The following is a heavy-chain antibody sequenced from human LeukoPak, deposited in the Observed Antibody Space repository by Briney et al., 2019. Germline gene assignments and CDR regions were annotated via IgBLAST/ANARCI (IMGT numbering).Heavy chain of an antibody. CDR3: ARVNLWSGYYDFDY. CDR2: IYHSGST. J-gene: IGHJ4*02. CDR1: GFTFSSYA. V-gene: IGHV4-30-2*01. D-gene: IGHD3-3*01. Sequence: LRLSCAASGFTFSSYAMSWIRQPPGKGLEWIGYIYHSGSTYYNPSLKSRVTISVDRSKNQFSLKLSSVTAADTAVYYCARVNLWSGYYDFDYWGQGTLVTVSS.